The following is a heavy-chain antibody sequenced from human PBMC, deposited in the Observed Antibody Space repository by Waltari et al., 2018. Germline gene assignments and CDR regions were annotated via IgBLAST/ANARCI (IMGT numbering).Heavy chain of an antibody. J-gene: IGHJ3*02. Sequence: QVQLVESGGGVVQPGRSLRLSCAASGFTFSRLGMHWVRLAPGKGMEWVAVIWYDGSNKYYADSVKGRFTISRDNSKNTLYLQMNSLRAEDTAVYYCARAEYSSSSAAFDIWGQGTMVTVSS. CDR2: IWYDGSNK. V-gene: IGHV3-33*08. D-gene: IGHD6-6*01. CDR1: GFTFSRLG. CDR3: ARAEYSSSSAAFDI.